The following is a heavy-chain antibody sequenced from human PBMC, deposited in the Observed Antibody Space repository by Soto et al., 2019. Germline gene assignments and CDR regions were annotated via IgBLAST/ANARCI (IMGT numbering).Heavy chain of an antibody. CDR3: AKVSLGATTITDFYYYGMDV. CDR1: GFTFDNYA. D-gene: IGHD1-26*01. V-gene: IGHV3-23*01. CDR2: ITGSGENT. Sequence: PGGSLRLSCAASGFTFDNYAMNWVPQAPAKALEWVSGITGSGENTYYADSVKGRFTISRDNSKNTLYVQLNSLRVEDTAIYYCAKVSLGATTITDFYYYGMDVWGQGTMVTVSS. J-gene: IGHJ6*02.